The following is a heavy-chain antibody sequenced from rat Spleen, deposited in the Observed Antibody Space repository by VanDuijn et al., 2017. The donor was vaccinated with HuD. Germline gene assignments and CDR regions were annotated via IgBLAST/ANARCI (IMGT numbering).Heavy chain of an antibody. V-gene: IGHV5-25*01. CDR3: ARHGTNYGGYSENWFAY. CDR1: GFTLSDHY. CDR2: ISTSGGST. J-gene: IGHJ3*01. D-gene: IGHD1-11*01. Sequence: EVQLVESGGSLVQPGRSLKLSCAASGFTLSDHYMAWVRQTPTKGLEWVATISTSGGSTYYRDSVKGRFTISRDNAKSTLYLQMNSLRSEDTATYYCARHGTNYGGYSENWFAYWGQGTLVTVSS.